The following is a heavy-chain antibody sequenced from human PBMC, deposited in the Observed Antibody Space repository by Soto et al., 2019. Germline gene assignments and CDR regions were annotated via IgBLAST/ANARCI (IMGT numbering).Heavy chain of an antibody. D-gene: IGHD3-10*01. CDR2: IIPIFGTA. CDR3: ATAKMVRGVIIPDY. Sequence: QVQLVQSGAEVKKPGSSVKVSCKASGGTFSSYAISWVRQAPGQGLEWMGGIIPIFGTANYAQKFQGRVTITADESTRTGYMEVSSLGSEDTGVYYCATAKMVRGVIIPDYWGQGTLVTVSS. CDR1: GGTFSSYA. J-gene: IGHJ4*02. V-gene: IGHV1-69*12.